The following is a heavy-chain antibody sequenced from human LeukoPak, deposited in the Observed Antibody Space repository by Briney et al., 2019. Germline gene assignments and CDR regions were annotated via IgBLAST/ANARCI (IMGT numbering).Heavy chain of an antibody. V-gene: IGHV3-66*01. Sequence: GGSLRLSCAASGFTFSSYAMSWVRQAPGKGLEWVSVIYSGGSTYYADSVKGRFTISRDNAKNSLYLQMNSLRAEDTAVYYCARMSSWPDAFDIWGQGTMVTVSS. D-gene: IGHD6-13*01. CDR3: ARMSSWPDAFDI. J-gene: IGHJ3*02. CDR2: IYSGGST. CDR1: GFTFSSYA.